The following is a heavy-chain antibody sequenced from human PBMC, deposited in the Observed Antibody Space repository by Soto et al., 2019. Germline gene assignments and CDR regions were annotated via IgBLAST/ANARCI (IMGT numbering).Heavy chain of an antibody. CDR1: SSHW. J-gene: IGHJ5*02. CDR3: ARDKATVGGYNLYDP. D-gene: IGHD3-16*01. CDR2: IYHSGST. V-gene: IGHV4-4*02. Sequence: SSHWWSWVRQPPGKGLERIGEIYHSGSTNLDPSLKSRVTLSVDKSKNQFSLKLTSVTAADTAVYYCARDKATVGGYNLYDPWGQGILVTVSS.